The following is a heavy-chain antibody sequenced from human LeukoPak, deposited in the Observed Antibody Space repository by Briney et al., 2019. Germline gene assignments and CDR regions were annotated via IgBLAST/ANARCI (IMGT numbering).Heavy chain of an antibody. Sequence: ASVKVSCKASEYTFTGYYMYWVRQAPGQGLEWMGWINPNSGGTNYALKFQGRVTMTRDTSISTAYMELSRLRSDDTAVYYCARADYDSTGYYSYQFDYWGQGTLVTVSS. CDR2: INPNSGGT. D-gene: IGHD3-22*01. CDR1: EYTFTGYY. V-gene: IGHV1-2*02. CDR3: ARADYDSTGYYSYQFDY. J-gene: IGHJ4*02.